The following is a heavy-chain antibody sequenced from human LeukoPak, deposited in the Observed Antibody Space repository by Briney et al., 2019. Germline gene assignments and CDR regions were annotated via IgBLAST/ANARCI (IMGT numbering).Heavy chain of an antibody. Sequence: GGSLRLSCAASGFTFSDYHMSWIRQAPGKGLEWVSYISGSHSNIFYADSAKGRFTISRDNAKNPLFLQMNSVRAEDTAVYYCARILADYYDSSGANAFEFWGQGTMVTVSS. V-gene: IGHV3-11*01. CDR1: GFTFSDYH. CDR2: ISGSHSNI. D-gene: IGHD3-16*01. CDR3: ARILADYYDSSGANAFEF. J-gene: IGHJ3*01.